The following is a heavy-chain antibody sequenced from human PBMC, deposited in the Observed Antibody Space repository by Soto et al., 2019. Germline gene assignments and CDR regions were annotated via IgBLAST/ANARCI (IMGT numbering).Heavy chain of an antibody. CDR2: INPSCGST. Sequence: ASVKVSCKASGYTFTSYYMHWVRQAPGQGLEWMGIINPSCGSTSYAQKFQGRVTMTRDTSTSTVYMELSSLRSEDTAVYYFARDLDTAMVTPGYYYGMDVWGQGTTVTVSS. CDR1: GYTFTSYY. CDR3: ARDLDTAMVTPGYYYGMDV. V-gene: IGHV1-46*01. D-gene: IGHD5-18*01. J-gene: IGHJ6*02.